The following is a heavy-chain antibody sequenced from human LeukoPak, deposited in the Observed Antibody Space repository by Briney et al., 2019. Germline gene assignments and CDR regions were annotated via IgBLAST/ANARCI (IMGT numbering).Heavy chain of an antibody. J-gene: IGHJ4*02. D-gene: IGHD5-12*01. Sequence: GGALMHACSPSGYTLSSQVMSWVRQAPGKGLEWGSAISGSGDSTYYADSVKGRFTISRDNSKNTLYLQMNSLRAEDTAVYYSAKCPSGYDPFDYWGQGTLVTVSS. CDR3: AKCPSGYDPFDY. V-gene: IGHV3-23*01. CDR2: ISGSGDST. CDR1: GYTLSSQV.